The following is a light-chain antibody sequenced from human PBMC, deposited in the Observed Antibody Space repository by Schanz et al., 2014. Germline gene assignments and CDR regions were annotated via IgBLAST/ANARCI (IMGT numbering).Light chain of an antibody. CDR2: DVS. CDR3: SSYTTSGSWV. Sequence: QSALTQPASVSGSPGQSITISCTGTSSDVGAYNLVSWFQQHPGKVPKLVIYDVSNRPSGISNRFSGSKSGNTASLTISGLQAEDEADYYCSSYTTSGSWVFGGGTKLTVL. J-gene: IGLJ3*02. CDR1: SSDVGAYNL. V-gene: IGLV2-14*03.